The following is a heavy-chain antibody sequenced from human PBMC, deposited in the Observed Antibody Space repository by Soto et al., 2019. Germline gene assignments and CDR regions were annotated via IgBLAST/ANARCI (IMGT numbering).Heavy chain of an antibody. D-gene: IGHD2-2*01. Sequence: PGGSLRLSYAASGFTFAEYAMHWVRQAPGKGLEWVSGINWNSGIIAYADSVKGRFTISRDNANNSLYLQMNSLRAEDTAVYYCAREYCSSTSCLNWFDPWGQGTLVTVSS. CDR1: GFTFAEYA. V-gene: IGHV3-9*01. CDR2: INWNSGII. CDR3: AREYCSSTSCLNWFDP. J-gene: IGHJ5*02.